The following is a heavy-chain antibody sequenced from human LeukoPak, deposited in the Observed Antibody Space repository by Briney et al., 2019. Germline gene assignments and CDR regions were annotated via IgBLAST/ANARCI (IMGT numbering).Heavy chain of an antibody. CDR3: AKDGNSDGYSDY. CDR2: ISYDGSNK. CDR1: GFTFSSYG. J-gene: IGHJ4*02. V-gene: IGHV3-30*18. Sequence: GRSLRLSCAASGFTFSSYGMHWVRQAPGKGLEWVAVISYDGSNKYYADSVKGRFTISRDNSKNTLYLQMNSLRAEDTAVYYCAKDGNSDGYSDYWGQGTLVTVSS. D-gene: IGHD5-24*01.